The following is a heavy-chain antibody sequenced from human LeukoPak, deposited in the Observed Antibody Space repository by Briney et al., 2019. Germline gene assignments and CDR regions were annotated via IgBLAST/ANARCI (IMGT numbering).Heavy chain of an antibody. D-gene: IGHD6-19*01. V-gene: IGHV3-23*01. J-gene: IGHJ4*02. Sequence: GGSLRLSCAASGFTFSSYAMSWVRQAPGKGLEWVSGISGSGGSTYYADSVKGRFTISRDSSKNTLYLQMNSLRAEDTAVYYCAKDQARSSGLDYWGQGTLVTVSS. CDR3: AKDQARSSGLDY. CDR1: GFTFSSYA. CDR2: ISGSGGST.